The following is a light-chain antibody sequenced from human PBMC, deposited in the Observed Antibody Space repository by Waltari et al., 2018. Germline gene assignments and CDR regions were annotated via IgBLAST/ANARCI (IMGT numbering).Light chain of an antibody. CDR1: QSISNW. CDR2: KAS. CDR3: QQYNTYSS. J-gene: IGKJ2*01. Sequence: DIRMTQSPSSLSASVGDRVSTPCRASQSISNWLAWYQQKPGKAPILLIYKASILKSGVPSRFSGGGSGTQFTLTISSLQPDDFATYYCQQYNTYSSFGQGTKLEIK. V-gene: IGKV1-5*03.